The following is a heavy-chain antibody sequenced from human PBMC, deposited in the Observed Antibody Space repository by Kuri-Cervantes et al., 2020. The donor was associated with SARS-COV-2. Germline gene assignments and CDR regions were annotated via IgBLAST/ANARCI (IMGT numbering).Heavy chain of an antibody. CDR1: GYTFTSYG. D-gene: IGHD3-3*01. J-gene: IGHJ5*02. Sequence: ASVKVSCKASGYTFTSYGISWVRQAPGQGLEWMGWINTNTGNPTYAQGFTGRFVFSLDTSVSTAYLQISSLKAEDTAVYYCARSVYDFWSGYYRSKYNWFDPWGQGTLVTVSS. CDR2: INTNTGNP. CDR3: ARSVYDFWSGYYRSKYNWFDP. V-gene: IGHV7-4-1*02.